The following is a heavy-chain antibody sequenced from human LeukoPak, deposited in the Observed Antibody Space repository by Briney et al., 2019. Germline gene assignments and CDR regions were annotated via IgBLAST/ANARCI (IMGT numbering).Heavy chain of an antibody. V-gene: IGHV3-30*02. J-gene: IGHJ4*02. CDR3: AREDVRKLVC. CDR2: IRFDGTNQ. CDR1: GFTFISYG. Sequence: PGGSLRLSCTASGFTFISYGMHWVRQAPGKGLEWVTLIRFDGTNQYYADSVKGRFAISIDNSKNTVYLQMNSLIAEDTAVYNCAREDVRKLVCWGQGTLVAVSS. D-gene: IGHD3-10*02.